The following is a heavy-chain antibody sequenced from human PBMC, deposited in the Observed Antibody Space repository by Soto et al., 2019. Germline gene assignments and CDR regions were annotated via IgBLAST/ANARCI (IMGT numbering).Heavy chain of an antibody. CDR3: ARRQQLVTGVGWFDP. Sequence: SETLSLTCTVSGGSISSYYWSWIRQPPGKGLEWIGYIYYSGSTNYNPSLKSRVTISVDTSKNQFSLKLSSVTAADTAVYYCARRQQLVTGVGWFDPWGQGTLVTVSS. J-gene: IGHJ5*02. V-gene: IGHV4-59*01. D-gene: IGHD6-13*01. CDR1: GGSISSYY. CDR2: IYYSGST.